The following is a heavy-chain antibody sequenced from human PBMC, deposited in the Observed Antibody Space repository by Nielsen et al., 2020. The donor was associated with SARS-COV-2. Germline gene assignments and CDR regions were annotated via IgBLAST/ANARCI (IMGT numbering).Heavy chain of an antibody. V-gene: IGHV1-2*02. Sequence: ASVKVSCKASGGTFSSYAISWVRQAPGQGLEWMGWINPNSGGTNYAQEFQGRVTMTRDTSISTAYMDLSRLTSDDTAVFYCAREHELINGPGFDLWGQGTLVTVSS. CDR1: GGTFSSYA. D-gene: IGHD3-10*01. CDR2: INPNSGGT. CDR3: AREHELINGPGFDL. J-gene: IGHJ4*02.